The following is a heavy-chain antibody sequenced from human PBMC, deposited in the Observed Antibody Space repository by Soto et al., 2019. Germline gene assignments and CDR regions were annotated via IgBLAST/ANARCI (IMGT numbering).Heavy chain of an antibody. CDR2: SRDKVHSHTT. CDR3: ARGVVSTGYFDY. Sequence: ESGGGLVQPGGSLRLSCAASGFTFSDHYMDWVRQAPGKGLEWVGRSRDKVHSHTTEYAASVKGRFTISRGDSENSLYLQMNSLKTEDTVVYYCARGVVSTGYFDYWGQGTLVTVSS. V-gene: IGHV3-72*01. CDR1: GFTFSDHY. D-gene: IGHD5-12*01. J-gene: IGHJ4*02.